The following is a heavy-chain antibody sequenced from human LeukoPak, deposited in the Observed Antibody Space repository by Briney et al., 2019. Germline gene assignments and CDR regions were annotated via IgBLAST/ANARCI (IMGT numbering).Heavy chain of an antibody. CDR1: GYSISSGYY. V-gene: IGHV4-38-2*01. Sequence: KPSETLSLTCAVSGYSISSGYYWGWIRPPPGKGLECIENIYHSGSTYYNPSLQSRVTISEDTSKNQFYLNLSTPTAAHTPTSYSASGYDEYNFGYWGQGNLVTVSS. CDR2: IYHSGST. J-gene: IGHJ4*02. CDR3: ASGYDEYNFGY. D-gene: IGHD5-12*01.